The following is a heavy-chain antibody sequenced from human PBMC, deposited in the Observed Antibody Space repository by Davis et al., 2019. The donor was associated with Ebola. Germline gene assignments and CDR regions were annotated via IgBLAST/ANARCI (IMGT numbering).Heavy chain of an antibody. D-gene: IGHD4-11*01. CDR3: ARRMTTVSYFDF. Sequence: PGGSLRLSCAASGFTFSTYAMYWVRQAPGKGLEWVAIISHDGSNKYYADSVKGRFTISRDNSKNTLFLQMNSLRAEDTALYYCARRMTTVSYFDFWGQGTLVTVSS. CDR2: ISHDGSNK. CDR1: GFTFSTYA. V-gene: IGHV3-30-3*01. J-gene: IGHJ4*02.